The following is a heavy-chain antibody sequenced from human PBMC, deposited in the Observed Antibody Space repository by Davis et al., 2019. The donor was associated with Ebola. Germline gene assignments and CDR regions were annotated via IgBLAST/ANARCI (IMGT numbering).Heavy chain of an antibody. CDR1: GFTFSSYW. J-gene: IGHJ4*02. D-gene: IGHD2-2*01. CDR3: ASSGYCSSTSCPNPGVVDY. V-gene: IGHV3-7*01. CDR2: IKQDGSEN. Sequence: PGGSLRLSCAASGFTFSSYWMSWVRQAPGKGLEWVANIKQDGSENYYVDSVKGRFTISRDNSKNTLYLQMNSLRAEDTAVYYCASSGYCSSTSCPNPGVVDYWGQGTLVTVSS.